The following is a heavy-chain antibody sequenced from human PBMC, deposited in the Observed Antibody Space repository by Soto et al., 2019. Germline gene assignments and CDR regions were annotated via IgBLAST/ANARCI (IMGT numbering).Heavy chain of an antibody. CDR1: GGSFSGYY. V-gene: IGHV4-34*01. CDR3: ARTGITGTTGTDY. J-gene: IGHJ4*02. Sequence: TLSLTCAVYGGSFSGYYWSWIRQPPGKGLEWIGEINHSGSTNYNPSLKSRVTISVDTSKNQFSLKLSSVTAADTAVYYCARTGITGTTGTDYWGQGTLVTVSS. D-gene: IGHD1-7*01. CDR2: INHSGST.